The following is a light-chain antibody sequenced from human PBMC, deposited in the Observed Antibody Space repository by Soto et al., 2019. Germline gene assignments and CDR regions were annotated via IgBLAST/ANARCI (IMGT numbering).Light chain of an antibody. CDR3: SSYAGSYTVI. V-gene: IGLV2-11*01. Sequence: QSALTQPRSVSGSPGQSVTISCPGTSSDIGGYNFVSWYQQHPGKAPKLMIYDVSERPSGVPDRFSGSKSGNTASLTISGLQAEDEADYYCSSYAGSYTVIFGGGTKLTVL. CDR2: DVS. CDR1: SSDIGGYNF. J-gene: IGLJ2*01.